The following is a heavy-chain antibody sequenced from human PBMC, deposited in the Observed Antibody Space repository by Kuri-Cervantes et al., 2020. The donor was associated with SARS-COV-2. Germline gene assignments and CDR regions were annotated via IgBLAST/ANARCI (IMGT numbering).Heavy chain of an antibody. CDR3: ARANVVVRAAMGFDP. Sequence: GESLKISCAASEFTFSDYYMSWIRQAPGTGLGWVSYISISGSTIYYADSVKSRFTISRDNAKNSLYLQMNSMSADDTAVYYCARANVVVRAAMGFDPWGQGTLVTVSS. V-gene: IGHV3-11*01. D-gene: IGHD2-2*01. CDR1: EFTFSDYY. CDR2: ISISGSTI. J-gene: IGHJ5*02.